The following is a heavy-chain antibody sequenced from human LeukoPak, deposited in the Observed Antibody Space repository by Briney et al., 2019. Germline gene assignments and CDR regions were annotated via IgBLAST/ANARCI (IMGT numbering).Heavy chain of an antibody. J-gene: IGHJ4*02. CDR1: GGSVSSGSYY. D-gene: IGHD3-10*01. CDR3: RLLWFGELPNDY. CDR2: INHSGST. V-gene: IGHV4-39*07. Sequence: SETLSLTCTVSGGSVSSGSYYWSWIRQPPGKGLEWIGEINHSGSTNYNPSLKSRVTISVDTSKNQFSLKLSSVTAADTAVYYCRLLWFGELPNDYWGQGTLVTVSS.